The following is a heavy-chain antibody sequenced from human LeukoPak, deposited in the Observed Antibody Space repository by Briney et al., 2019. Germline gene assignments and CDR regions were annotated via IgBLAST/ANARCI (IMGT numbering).Heavy chain of an antibody. CDR3: ARGAPSIAARPAGP. Sequence: ASVKVSCKASGYTFTSYAMHWVRQAPGQRLEWMGWINAGNGNTKYSQKFQGRVTITRDTSASTAYMELSSLRSEDTAVYYCARGAPSIAARPAGPWGQGTLVTVSS. CDR1: GYTFTSYA. V-gene: IGHV1-3*01. CDR2: INAGNGNT. J-gene: IGHJ5*02. D-gene: IGHD6-6*01.